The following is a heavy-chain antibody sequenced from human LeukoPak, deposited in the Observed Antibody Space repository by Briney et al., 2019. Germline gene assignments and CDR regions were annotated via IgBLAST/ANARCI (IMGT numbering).Heavy chain of an antibody. D-gene: IGHD5-12*01. V-gene: IGHV4-39*07. J-gene: IGHJ6*03. CDR1: GGSISSSSYY. Sequence: PSETLSLTCTVSGGSISSSSYYWGWIRQPPGKGLEWIGSIYYSGSTYYNPSLKSRVTISVDTSKNQFSLKLSSVTAADTAVYYCARESSGYDNYMDVWGKGTTVTVSS. CDR3: ARESSGYDNYMDV. CDR2: IYYSGST.